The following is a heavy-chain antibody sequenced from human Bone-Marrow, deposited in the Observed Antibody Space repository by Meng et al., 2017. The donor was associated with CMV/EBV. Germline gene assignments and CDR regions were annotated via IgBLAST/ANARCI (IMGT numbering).Heavy chain of an antibody. Sequence: TVSGGAIRSGGYYWRWIRQHLGKGVERIGYIYYSGSTYYNTCLKSRVNISVDTSKNQFSLKLSAVTAADTAVYHCARESMGRGGIDYWGQGTLVTVSS. D-gene: IGHD3-10*01. CDR1: GGAIRSGGYY. CDR2: IYYSGST. J-gene: IGHJ4*02. CDR3: ARESMGRGGIDY. V-gene: IGHV4-31*02.